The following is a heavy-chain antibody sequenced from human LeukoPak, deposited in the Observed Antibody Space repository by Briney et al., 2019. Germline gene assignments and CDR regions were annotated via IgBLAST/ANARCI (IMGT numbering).Heavy chain of an antibody. CDR1: GFTFSNYW. D-gene: IGHD4-11*01. Sequence: PRRSLSLSCAASGFTFSNYWTSWVRQAPGKGLEWVSNIKQAGSESNYVGSVKGRFTISRDNAKNSLYLQMNSLRAEDTAVYYCAKDSYSKGDYWGQGTLVTVSS. CDR2: IKQAGSES. CDR3: AKDSYSKGDY. V-gene: IGHV3-7*05. J-gene: IGHJ4*02.